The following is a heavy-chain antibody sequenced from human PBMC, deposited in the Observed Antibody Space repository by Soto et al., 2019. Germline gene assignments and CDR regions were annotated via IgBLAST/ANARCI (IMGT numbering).Heavy chain of an antibody. CDR3: ARDLGYYDYTDLRVDGFEN. D-gene: IGHD4-17*01. J-gene: IGHJ3*02. CDR1: GFIFNAYG. CDR2: VSYNGDNK. Sequence: QVQLVESGGGVVQPGRSLRLSCAASGFIFNAYGIHWVRQAPDKGLEWVAVVSYNGDNKYYGDSVKGRFTISRDNPKNTAYLEMTSLRPEDTAVYYCARDLGYYDYTDLRVDGFENWGQGTVVTVSS. V-gene: IGHV3-30*03.